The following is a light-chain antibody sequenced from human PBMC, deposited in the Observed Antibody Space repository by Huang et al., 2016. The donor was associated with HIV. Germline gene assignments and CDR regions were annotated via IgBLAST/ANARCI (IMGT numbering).Light chain of an antibody. J-gene: IGKJ1*01. CDR2: WSS. CDR3: QQYYASPQT. V-gene: IGKV4-1*01. CDR1: QSVFSTSTTKDY. Sequence: DIVMAQSPGSLAVSLGERATLTCRSSQSVFSTSTTKDYLAWFQQKPGQPPKLLLFWSSTREVGVPDRFSGSGAGTDFTLTIGNLEADDAAIYYCQQYYASPQTFGQGTRV.